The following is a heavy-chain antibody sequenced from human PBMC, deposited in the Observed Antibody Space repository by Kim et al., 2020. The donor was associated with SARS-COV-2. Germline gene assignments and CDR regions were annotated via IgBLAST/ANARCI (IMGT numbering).Heavy chain of an antibody. D-gene: IGHD6-19*01. CDR2: IYYSGST. CDR1: GGSISSSSYY. J-gene: IGHJ4*02. CDR3: ARSYDSSGWYVPRLIDY. V-gene: IGHV4-39*01. Sequence: SETLSLTCTVSGGSISSSSYYWGWIRQPPGKGLEWIGSIYYSGSTYYNPSLKSRVTISVDTSKNQFSLKLSSVTAADMAVYYCARSYDSSGWYVPRLIDYWGQGTLVTVSS.